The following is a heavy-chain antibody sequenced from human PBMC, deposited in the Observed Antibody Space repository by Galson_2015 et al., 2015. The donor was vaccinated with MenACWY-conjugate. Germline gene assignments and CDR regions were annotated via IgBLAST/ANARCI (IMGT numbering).Heavy chain of an antibody. CDR2: ISPYSGNT. D-gene: IGHD3/OR15-3a*01. Sequence: SCKASGYTFTNYGINWVRQAPGQGLEWMGWISPYSGNTKYAQNLQGRVTMTTDTSTSTAYMELRSLRYDDAAVYYCARDQTEFWTDYSSYFDLWDRGTLVTVSS. CDR1: GYTFTNYG. CDR3: ARDQTEFWTDYSSYFDL. V-gene: IGHV1-18*01. J-gene: IGHJ2*01.